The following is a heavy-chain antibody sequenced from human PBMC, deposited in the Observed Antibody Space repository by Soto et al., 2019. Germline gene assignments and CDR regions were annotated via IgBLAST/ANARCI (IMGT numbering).Heavy chain of an antibody. CDR1: GFTFSSYG. Sequence: PGGSLRLSCAASGFTFSSYGMHWVRQAPGKGLEWVAVISYDGSNKYYADSVKGRFTISRDNSKNTLYLQMNSLRAEDTAVYYCAKGTSYYYGMDVWGQGTMVTVSS. CDR3: AKGTSYYYGMDV. CDR2: ISYDGSNK. V-gene: IGHV3-30*18. J-gene: IGHJ6*02.